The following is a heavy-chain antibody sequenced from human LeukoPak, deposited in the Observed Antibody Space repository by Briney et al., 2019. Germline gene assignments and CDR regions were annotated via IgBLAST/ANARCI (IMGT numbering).Heavy chain of an antibody. CDR3: ARGEGLLWFDP. J-gene: IGHJ5*02. Sequence: SVKVSCKASGGTFSSYAISWVRQAPGQGLEWMGGIIPIFDTANYAQKFQGRVTITADESTSTAYMELRSLRSDDTAVYYCARGEGLLWFDPWGQGTLVTVSS. V-gene: IGHV1-69*13. D-gene: IGHD1-26*01. CDR1: GGTFSSYA. CDR2: IIPIFDTA.